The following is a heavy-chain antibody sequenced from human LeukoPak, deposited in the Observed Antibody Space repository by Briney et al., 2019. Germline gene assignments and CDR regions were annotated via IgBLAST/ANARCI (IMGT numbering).Heavy chain of an antibody. CDR2: ISAYNSNT. CDR1: GYTFTSYG. CDR3: ARGGLVSMVRGVNGKNWFDP. D-gene: IGHD3-10*01. V-gene: IGHV1-18*01. J-gene: IGHJ5*02. Sequence: ASVKVSCKASGYTFTSYGISWVRQAPGQGLEWMGWISAYNSNTNYAQKLQGRVTMTTDTSTSTAYMELRSLRSDDTAVYYCARGGLVSMVRGVNGKNWFDPWGQGTLVTVSS.